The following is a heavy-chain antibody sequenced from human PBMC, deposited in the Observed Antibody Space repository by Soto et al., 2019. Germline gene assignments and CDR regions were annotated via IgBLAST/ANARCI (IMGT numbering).Heavy chain of an antibody. CDR3: ARDVDRYLSVGY. CDR1: GGTFSSYA. V-gene: IGHV1-69*13. J-gene: IGHJ4*02. D-gene: IGHD2-15*01. CDR2: IIPIFGTA. Sequence: GAXVKVSCKASGGTFSSYAISWVRQAPGQGLEWMGGIIPIFGTANYAQKFQGRVTITADESTSTAYMELSSLRSEDTAVYYCARDVDRYLSVGYLGQGTLVTVS.